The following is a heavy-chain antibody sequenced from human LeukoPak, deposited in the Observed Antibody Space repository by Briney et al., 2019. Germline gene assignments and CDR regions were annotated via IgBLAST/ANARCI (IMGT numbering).Heavy chain of an antibody. CDR1: GGSFSGYY. V-gene: IGHV4-34*01. J-gene: IGHJ3*02. D-gene: IGHD3-10*01. CDR2: INHSGST. CDR3: ARSQVTRITMI. Sequence: SETLSLTCAAYGGSFSGYYWSWIRQPPGKGLEWIGEINHSGSTNYNPSLKSRVTISVDTSKNQFSLKLSSVTAADTAVYYCARSQVTRITMIWGQGTMVTVSS.